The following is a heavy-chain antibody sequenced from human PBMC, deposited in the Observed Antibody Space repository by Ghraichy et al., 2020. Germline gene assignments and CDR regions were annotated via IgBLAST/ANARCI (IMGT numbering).Heavy chain of an antibody. D-gene: IGHD1-1*01. CDR3: ARASHNWNSYSTSFDY. Sequence: GGSLRLSCSASRFTFNSYSMNWVRQAPGKGLEWVSSISSSSSYIHYADSVKGRFTVSRDNANNSLYLQMNSLRAEDTAVYYCARASHNWNSYSTSFDYWGQGTLVTVSS. CDR1: RFTFNSYS. J-gene: IGHJ4*02. V-gene: IGHV3-21*01. CDR2: ISSSSSYI.